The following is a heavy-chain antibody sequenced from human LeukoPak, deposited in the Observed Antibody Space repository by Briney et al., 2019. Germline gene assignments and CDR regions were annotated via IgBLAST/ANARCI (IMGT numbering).Heavy chain of an antibody. Sequence: SETLSLTCTVSGGTFSRSYWSWIRQPPGKALEWVAYIDYSGSTNYNPSLKSRLTISMDASKNQFSLKLTSVTAADTAVYYCARDRRRDLLHAFDIWGQGTMVTVSS. CDR2: IDYSGST. CDR3: ARDRRRDLLHAFDI. J-gene: IGHJ3*02. D-gene: IGHD1-26*01. CDR1: GGTFSRSY. V-gene: IGHV4-59*01.